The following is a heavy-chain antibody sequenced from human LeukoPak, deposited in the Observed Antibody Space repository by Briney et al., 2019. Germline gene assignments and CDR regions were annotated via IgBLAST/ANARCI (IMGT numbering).Heavy chain of an antibody. D-gene: IGHD3-3*01. Sequence: GGSLRLSCVVSGFSLSNYAMNWVRQAPGKGPEWVSYISSANSHIYYADSVKGRFIISRDNAKNSLYLQMNSLRAEDTAVYYCARDLMRFLEWVNWGQGTLVIVSS. V-gene: IGHV3-21*01. CDR1: GFSLSNYA. CDR2: ISSANSHI. CDR3: ARDLMRFLEWVN. J-gene: IGHJ4*02.